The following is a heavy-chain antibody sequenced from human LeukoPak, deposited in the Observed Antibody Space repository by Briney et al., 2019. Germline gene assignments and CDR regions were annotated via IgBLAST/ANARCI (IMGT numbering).Heavy chain of an antibody. J-gene: IGHJ4*02. Sequence: GGSLRLSCAASGFTVSSNHMSWVRQAPGKGLEWVSIIYSDGRTYYADSVRGLFTISRDNSKNTLYLQMNSLRPEDTAVYYCARGGIKTFYSFDYWGQGTLVTVS. CDR2: IYSDGRT. V-gene: IGHV3-66*02. CDR1: GFTVSSNH. D-gene: IGHD3-16*01. CDR3: ARGGIKTFYSFDY.